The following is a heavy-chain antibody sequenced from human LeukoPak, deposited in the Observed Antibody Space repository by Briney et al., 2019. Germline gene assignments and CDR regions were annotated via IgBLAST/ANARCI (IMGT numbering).Heavy chain of an antibody. J-gene: IGHJ4*02. CDR1: GFTLSSYW. CDR2: INSDGSST. Sequence: PGGSLRLSCAASGFTLSSYWMHWVRQAPGKGLVWVSRINSDGSSTSYADSVKGRFTISRDNAKNTLYLQMNSLRAEDTAVYYCARVGRELTIDYWGQGTLVTVSS. CDR3: ARVGRELTIDY. D-gene: IGHD1-26*01. V-gene: IGHV3-74*01.